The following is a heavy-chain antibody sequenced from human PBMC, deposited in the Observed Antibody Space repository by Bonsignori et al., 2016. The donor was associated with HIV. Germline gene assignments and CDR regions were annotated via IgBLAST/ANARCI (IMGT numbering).Heavy chain of an antibody. D-gene: IGHD1-26*01. Sequence: SETLSLTCFVSGDSIGTSPYYWGWIRQPPGKGLEWIGTIFYSGSTYYNPSLKSRVTMSLGTSKNQFSLILTSLTAADTAVYYCARVIGSYYPHYFDYWGQGTLVTVSS. J-gene: IGHJ4*02. CDR1: GDSIGTSPYY. CDR3: ARVIGSYYPHYFDY. V-gene: IGHV4-39*07. CDR2: IFYSGST.